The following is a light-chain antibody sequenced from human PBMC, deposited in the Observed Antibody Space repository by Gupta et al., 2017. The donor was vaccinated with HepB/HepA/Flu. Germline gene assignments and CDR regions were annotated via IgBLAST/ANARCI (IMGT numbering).Light chain of an antibody. V-gene: IGKV1-33*01. CDR2: DAS. J-gene: IGKJ2*01. CDR3: QQYDNVPPFT. CDR1: QNIRTD. Sequence: DIQMTQSPSSLSASVGDRVTITCQASQNIRTDLNWYQQKPGTAPKLLIYDASHLETGVPSRFSGRGSGTDFTITISSLQPEDIATYYCQQYDNVPPFTFGQGTKLEIK.